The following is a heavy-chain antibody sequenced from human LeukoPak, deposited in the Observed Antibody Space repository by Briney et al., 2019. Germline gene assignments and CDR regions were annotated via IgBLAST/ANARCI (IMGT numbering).Heavy chain of an antibody. CDR2: INPSGGGT. CDR1: GYSFTNYY. Sequence: GASVEVSCKASGYSFTNYYIHWVRQAPGQGPEWMGIINPSGGGTTYAPKFQGRVTMTKDTSTNTVYMVLSSLGSADTALYYCARETAIAVAANYFDYWGQGTLVTVSS. J-gene: IGHJ4*02. CDR3: ARETAIAVAANYFDY. V-gene: IGHV1-46*01. D-gene: IGHD6-19*01.